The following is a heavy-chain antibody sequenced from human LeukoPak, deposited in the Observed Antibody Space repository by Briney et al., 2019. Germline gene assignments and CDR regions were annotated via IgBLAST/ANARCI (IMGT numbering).Heavy chain of an antibody. CDR2: ISHEGSSQ. CDR1: GFSFGSYG. J-gene: IGHJ4*02. D-gene: IGHD4-17*01. CDR3: AKDSNDYESQTDY. Sequence: PGRSLRLSCAASGFSFGSYGMHWVRQAPGKGLEWLAVISHEGSSQYYADSVKGRFTVSRDNSKNTLYLQMNSLRAEDTAVYYCAKDSNDYESQTDYWGQGTLVTVSS. V-gene: IGHV3-30*18.